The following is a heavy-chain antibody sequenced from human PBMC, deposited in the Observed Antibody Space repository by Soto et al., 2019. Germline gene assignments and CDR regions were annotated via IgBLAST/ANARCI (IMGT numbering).Heavy chain of an antibody. CDR1: GYTFTSFY. V-gene: IGHV1-46*01. CDR3: ASSPAFSSSWYGIPPDPSHGMDV. D-gene: IGHD6-13*01. Sequence: QMQLVQSGAEVKRPGASVRVSCKSSGYTFTSFYIHWVRQAPGQGLEWMGIINPSGGITNFAQRFQGRVTMTRDMSPNTHYMELSSLKSDDTAVYYCASSPAFSSSWYGIPPDPSHGMDVWGQGTTVTGS. J-gene: IGHJ6*02. CDR2: INPSGGIT.